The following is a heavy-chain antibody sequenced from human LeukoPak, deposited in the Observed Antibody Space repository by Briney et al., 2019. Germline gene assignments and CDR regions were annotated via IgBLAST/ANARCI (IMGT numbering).Heavy chain of an antibody. CDR3: AISPSPVDV. Sequence: GGSLRLSCAASGFSLSNYWMTWVRQAPGKGLEWVANIKHDGSEKYYVDSVKGRFTISRDNAKNSVYLQMNGLRAEDTAVYYCAISPSPVDVWGKGTTVTVSS. V-gene: IGHV3-7*05. CDR1: GFSLSNYW. J-gene: IGHJ6*04. CDR2: IKHDGSEK.